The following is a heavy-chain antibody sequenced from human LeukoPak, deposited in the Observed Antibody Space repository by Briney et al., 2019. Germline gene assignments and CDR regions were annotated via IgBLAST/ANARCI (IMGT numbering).Heavy chain of an antibody. Sequence: GASVKVSCKASGYTFTGYYMHWVRQAPGQGLEWMGRIYPNSGGTNYAQKFQGRFTMTRDTSISTIYMELSRLRSDDTAVYYCAREGCSSTTCLTNRFDPWGQGTPVTVSS. CDR2: IYPNSGGT. CDR1: GYTFTGYY. D-gene: IGHD2/OR15-2a*01. CDR3: AREGCSSTTCLTNRFDP. J-gene: IGHJ5*02. V-gene: IGHV1-2*06.